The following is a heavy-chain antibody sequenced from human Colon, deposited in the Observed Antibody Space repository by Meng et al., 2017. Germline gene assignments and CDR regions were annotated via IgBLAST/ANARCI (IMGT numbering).Heavy chain of an antibody. CDR2: ISSSVVIT. CDR3: AKLKGQWLDDPHYFAY. V-gene: IGHV3-23*01. D-gene: IGHD6-19*01. J-gene: IGHJ4*02. Sequence: VLQSADKGLEWVLSISSSVVITYYAASLKGRFTVSRDNSKNSLYLKMNSLRADDTAVYYCAKLKGQWLDDPHYFAYWGQGTLVTVSS.